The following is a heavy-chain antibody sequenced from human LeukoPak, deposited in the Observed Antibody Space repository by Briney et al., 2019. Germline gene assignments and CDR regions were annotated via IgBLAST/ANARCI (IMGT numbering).Heavy chain of an antibody. CDR3: AKGPPGSSWYITPYYFDY. D-gene: IGHD6-13*01. Sequence: PGGSLRLSCVVSGFSFSDSYMTWIRQTPGKGLEWLAYISGSGSDIYYADSVKGRFTISRVNAKNSLYLQMNSLRAEDTASYYCAKGPPGSSWYITPYYFDYWGQGTLVTVSS. CDR1: GFSFSDSY. V-gene: IGHV3-11*01. CDR2: ISGSGSDI. J-gene: IGHJ4*02.